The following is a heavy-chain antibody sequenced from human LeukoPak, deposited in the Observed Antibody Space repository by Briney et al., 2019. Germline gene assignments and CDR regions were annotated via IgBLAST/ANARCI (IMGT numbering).Heavy chain of an antibody. Sequence: KASETLSLTCTVSGGSFGNYYWSWIRQPAGKGLEWIGHIYTSGSTGYNPSLKSRVTMSVDTSKKQFSLYLSSVTAADTAVYYCARGRFGDYCLDVWGKGTTVTVPS. D-gene: IGHD3-10*01. CDR1: GGSFGNYY. CDR2: IYTSGST. V-gene: IGHV4-4*07. J-gene: IGHJ6*03. CDR3: ARGRFGDYCLDV.